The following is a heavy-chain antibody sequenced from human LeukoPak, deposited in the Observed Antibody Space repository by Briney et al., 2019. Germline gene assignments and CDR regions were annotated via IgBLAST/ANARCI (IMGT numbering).Heavy chain of an antibody. CDR2: INPNSGGT. CDR1: GYTFTDYY. CDR3: ARVGPHNYSSSRY. V-gene: IGHV1-2*02. D-gene: IGHD6-13*01. Sequence: GASVNVSCKASGYTFTDYYIHWVRQAPGQGLEWMGWINPNSGGTKYAQKFQGRVTMARDTSISTAYMELNRLRSDDAAIYYCARVGPHNYSSSRYWGQGTLVTVSS. J-gene: IGHJ4*02.